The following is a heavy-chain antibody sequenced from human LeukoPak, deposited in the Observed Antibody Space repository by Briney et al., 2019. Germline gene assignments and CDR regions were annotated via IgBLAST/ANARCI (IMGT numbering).Heavy chain of an antibody. CDR3: ARRIVVVPAAIRNGDAFDI. V-gene: IGHV4-38-2*01. Sequence: SETLSHTCAVSGYSISSGYYWGWIRQPPGRGLEWIGSIYYSGSTYYNPSLRSRVTISMDTSKNQFSLRLNSVTAADTALYYCARRIVVVPAAIRNGDAFDIWGQGTMVTVSS. CDR2: IYYSGST. CDR1: GYSISSGYY. J-gene: IGHJ3*02. D-gene: IGHD2-2*01.